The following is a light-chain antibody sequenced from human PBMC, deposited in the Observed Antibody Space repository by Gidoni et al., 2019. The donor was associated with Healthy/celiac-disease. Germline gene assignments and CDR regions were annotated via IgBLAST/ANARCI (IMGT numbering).Light chain of an antibody. CDR2: GAC. Sequence: EIVFTQSPGTLSLSPGERATLSCRDSQSVSSNYVPWYQQKLGQAPRLLIYGACSRATGIPDRFDGSGSGTDFTLTISRLEPEDFAVYYCQQYDSSPPTFGQGTKVEIK. CDR1: QSVSSNY. J-gene: IGKJ1*01. V-gene: IGKV3-20*01. CDR3: QQYDSSPPT.